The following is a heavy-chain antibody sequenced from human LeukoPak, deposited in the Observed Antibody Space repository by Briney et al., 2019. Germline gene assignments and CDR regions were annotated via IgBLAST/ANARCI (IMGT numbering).Heavy chain of an antibody. CDR2: IHYSGST. J-gene: IGHJ3*02. CDR3: ARVDTSNGFDI. D-gene: IGHD5-18*01. V-gene: IGHV4-30-4*08. Sequence: SQTLSLTCTVSGGSVSSGDYYWSWIRQPPGKGLEWIGYIHYSGSTYYNPSLESRVTLSVDTSKNQFSLKLTSVTAADTAVYYCARVDTSNGFDIWGQGTMVTVSS. CDR1: GGSVSSGDYY.